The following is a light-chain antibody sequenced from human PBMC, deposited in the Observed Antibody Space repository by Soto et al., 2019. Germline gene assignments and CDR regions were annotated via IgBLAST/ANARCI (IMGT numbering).Light chain of an antibody. Sequence: QSMLTQPPSVSAAPGEKVTISCSGSSSNIGKNYASWYQQVLGTAPKLLIYENIKRPSEIPDRFSGSKSDTSATLAITGLQTGDEADYYCATWDTSLNVEVFGGGTKVTVL. J-gene: IGLJ3*02. CDR2: ENI. CDR1: SSNIGKNY. V-gene: IGLV1-51*01. CDR3: ATWDTSLNVEV.